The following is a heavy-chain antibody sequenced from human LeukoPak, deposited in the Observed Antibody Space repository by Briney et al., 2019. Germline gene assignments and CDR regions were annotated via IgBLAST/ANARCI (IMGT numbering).Heavy chain of an antibody. CDR2: IVVGSGNT. CDR3: AADKVGAPNY. Sequence: SVKVSCKASVFTFTSSAVQWVRQARGHRLEWIGWIVVGSGNTNYAQKFQERVTITRDMSTSTANMELSSLRSEDPAVYYCAADKVGAPNYWGQGTQVTVSS. V-gene: IGHV1-58*01. J-gene: IGHJ4*02. D-gene: IGHD1-26*01. CDR1: VFTFTSSA.